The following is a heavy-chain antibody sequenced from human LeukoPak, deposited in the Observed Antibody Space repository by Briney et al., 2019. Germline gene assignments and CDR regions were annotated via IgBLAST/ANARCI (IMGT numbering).Heavy chain of an antibody. J-gene: IGHJ4*02. Sequence: PGGSLRVSCAASGFTVSTNYMAWVRQPPGKGLEWVSVISSDGATRYADSVKGRFTISRDNSKNTLYLQMNGLTAEDTAIYYCAKEGTLGHGINDQGLDYWGQGTLVTISS. V-gene: IGHV3-66*01. D-gene: IGHD1-1*01. CDR2: ISSDGAT. CDR1: GFTVSTNY. CDR3: AKEGTLGHGINDQGLDY.